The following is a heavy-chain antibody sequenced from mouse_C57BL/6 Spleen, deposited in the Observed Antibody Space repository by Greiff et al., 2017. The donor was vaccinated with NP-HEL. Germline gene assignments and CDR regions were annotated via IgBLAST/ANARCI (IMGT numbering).Heavy chain of an antibody. CDR3: ARWDYGSSYWFAY. J-gene: IGHJ3*01. D-gene: IGHD1-1*01. V-gene: IGHV1-81*01. Sequence: QVQLKESGAELARPGASVKLSCKASGYTFTSYGISWVKQRTGQGLEWIGEIYPRSGNTYYNEKFKGKATLTADKSSSTAYMELRSLTSEDSAVYFCARWDYGSSYWFAYWGQGTLVTVSA. CDR1: GYTFTSYG. CDR2: IYPRSGNT.